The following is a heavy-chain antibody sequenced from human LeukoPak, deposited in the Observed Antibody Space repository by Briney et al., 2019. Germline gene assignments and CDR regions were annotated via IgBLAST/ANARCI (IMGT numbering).Heavy chain of an antibody. CDR2: ISYDGSNK. Sequence: HPGRSLSLSCAASGFTFSNYGMHWVRQAPGKGLEWVAVISYDGSNKFYTDSVRGRLTISRVNSRNTLYLQIHSLRPEDTAVYYCAKVWDLVGADLPYFALWGRGTLVTVSS. CDR3: AKVWDLVGADLPYFAL. CDR1: GFTFSNYG. V-gene: IGHV3-30*18. D-gene: IGHD1-26*01. J-gene: IGHJ2*01.